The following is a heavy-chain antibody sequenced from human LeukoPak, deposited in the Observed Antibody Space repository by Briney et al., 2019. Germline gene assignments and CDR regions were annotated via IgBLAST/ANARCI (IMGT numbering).Heavy chain of an antibody. CDR1: GFTFSSSG. D-gene: IGHD3-22*01. V-gene: IGHV3-30*02. CDR2: IQTDGNPK. J-gene: IGHJ6*02. Sequence: GGSLRLSCAASGFTFSSSGMHWVRQAPGKGLEWVAFIQTDGNPKYYADSVRGRFTISRDNFKKTCYLQMDSLRVEDTAVYYCARETSSEIIGGMDVRGQGTTVTVTS. CDR3: ARETSSEIIGGMDV.